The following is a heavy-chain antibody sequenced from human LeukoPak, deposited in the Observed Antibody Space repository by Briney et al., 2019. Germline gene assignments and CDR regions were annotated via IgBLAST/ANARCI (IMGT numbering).Heavy chain of an antibody. J-gene: IGHJ4*02. V-gene: IGHV3-21*01. CDR3: ARDSAVGSSPYYFDY. D-gene: IGHD4-23*01. CDR1: GFTFSSCS. CDR2: ISSSSSYI. Sequence: GGSLRLSCAASGFTFSSCSMNWVRQAPGKGLEWVSSISSSSSYIYYADSVKGRFTISRDNAKNSLYLQMNSLRAEDTAVYYCARDSAVGSSPYYFDYWGQGTLVTVS.